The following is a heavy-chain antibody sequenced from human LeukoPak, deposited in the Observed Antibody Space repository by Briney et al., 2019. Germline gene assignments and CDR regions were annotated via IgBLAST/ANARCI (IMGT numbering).Heavy chain of an antibody. Sequence: ASVKVSCKASGYTFTSYGISWVRQAPGQGLEWMGWISAYNGNTNYAQKLQGRVTMTTDTSTSAAYMELRSLRSDDTAVYYCARDGQWLVRGNWFDPWGQGTLVTVSS. CDR3: ARDGQWLVRGNWFDP. CDR1: GYTFTSYG. D-gene: IGHD6-19*01. CDR2: ISAYNGNT. J-gene: IGHJ5*02. V-gene: IGHV1-18*01.